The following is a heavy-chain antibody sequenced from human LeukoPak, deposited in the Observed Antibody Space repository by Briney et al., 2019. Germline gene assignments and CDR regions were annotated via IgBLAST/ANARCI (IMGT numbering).Heavy chain of an antibody. Sequence: GASVKVSCKASGYTFTGYYMHWVRQAPGQGLEWMGWISPNSGGTNYAQKFQGRVTMTRDTSISTAYMELRSLRSDDTAVYYCAGLLWFGELLPSFDPWGQGTLVTVSS. CDR3: AGLLWFGELLPSFDP. J-gene: IGHJ5*02. V-gene: IGHV1-2*02. CDR2: ISPNSGGT. CDR1: GYTFTGYY. D-gene: IGHD3-10*01.